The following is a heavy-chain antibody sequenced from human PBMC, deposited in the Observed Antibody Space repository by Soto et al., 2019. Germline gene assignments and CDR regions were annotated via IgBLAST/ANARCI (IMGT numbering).Heavy chain of an antibody. J-gene: IGHJ4*02. CDR3: ATPQDYDDCLDP. Sequence: QVQFVQSGAEVKKPGASVKVSCKTPGYTFPRYNIHWVRQAPGQRLEWMGWISVGNGNTRYSQKFQGRLTLTRDTPGNTASLELNSLISEDTAVYYCATPQDYDDCLDPWGQGTLVTVSS. D-gene: IGHD3-22*01. CDR1: GYTFPRYN. V-gene: IGHV1-3*01. CDR2: ISVGNGNT.